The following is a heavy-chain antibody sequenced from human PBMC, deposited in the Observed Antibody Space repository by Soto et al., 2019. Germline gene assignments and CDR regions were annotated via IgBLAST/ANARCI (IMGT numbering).Heavy chain of an antibody. J-gene: IGHJ4*02. CDR2: IGPESGAT. CDR1: GDTFTRHD. CDR3: GRGRSGQIVVFY. Sequence: ASVQNSCWASGDTFTRHDIYLLRQAPENAPEWTREIGPESGATRDAQKFQGRVTMTRDTSITTVYIEKKNLSPDDTAVYYWGRGRSGQIVVFYWGQGTPVTVSA. D-gene: IGHD1-26*01. V-gene: IGHV1-2*02.